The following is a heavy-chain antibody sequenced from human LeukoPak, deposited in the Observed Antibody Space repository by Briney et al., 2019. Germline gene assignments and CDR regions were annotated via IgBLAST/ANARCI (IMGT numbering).Heavy chain of an antibody. V-gene: IGHV3-48*01. Sequence: GGSLRLSCAASGFTFSSFSMNWLRQAPGKGLEWVSYIDWSSSSINYADSVKGRFTISRDNSKNTLYLQMNSLRAEDTAVYYCARGRGYSYGSHYYGMDVWGQGTTVTVSS. D-gene: IGHD5-18*01. J-gene: IGHJ6*02. CDR2: IDWSSSSI. CDR1: GFTFSSFS. CDR3: ARGRGYSYGSHYYGMDV.